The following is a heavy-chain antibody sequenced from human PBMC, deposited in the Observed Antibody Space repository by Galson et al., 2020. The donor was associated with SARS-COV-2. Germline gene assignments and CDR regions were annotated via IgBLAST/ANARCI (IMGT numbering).Heavy chain of an antibody. V-gene: IGHV4-38-2*01. D-gene: IGHD2-21*02. Sequence: SETLSLTCAVSGYSVSTTNYWGWVRLAPGKGLEWIGSIYPNGRTYYNPSLESRVTISVDTSRNQFSLTLASVTAADTAFYYCARQGVNMIVLVTGPGWFVDLWGRGTLVTVSS. J-gene: IGHJ2*01. CDR2: IYPNGRT. CDR1: GYSVSTTNY. CDR3: ARQGVNMIVLVTGPGWFVDL.